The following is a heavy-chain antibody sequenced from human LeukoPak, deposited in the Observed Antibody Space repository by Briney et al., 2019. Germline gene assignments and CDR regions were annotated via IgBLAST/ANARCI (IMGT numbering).Heavy chain of an antibody. J-gene: IGHJ4*02. Sequence: ASVKVSCKASGYTFTSYDINWVRQATGQGLEWMGWMNPNSGNTGYAQKFQGRVTMTRNTSISTAYMELSSLRSEDTAVYYCARADYGDWNFDYWGQGTLVTVSS. CDR2: MNPNSGNT. CDR1: GYTFTSYD. CDR3: ARADYGDWNFDY. D-gene: IGHD4-17*01. V-gene: IGHV1-8*01.